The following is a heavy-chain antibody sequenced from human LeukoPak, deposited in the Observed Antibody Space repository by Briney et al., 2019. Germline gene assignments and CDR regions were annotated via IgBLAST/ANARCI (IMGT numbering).Heavy chain of an antibody. V-gene: IGHV4-59*01. J-gene: IGHJ4*02. CDR1: GGSLSSYY. CDR2: IYYSGGT. D-gene: IGHD5-12*01. CDR3: ARDYRGRGPGYFEF. Sequence: SETLSLTCAVSGGSLSSYYWSWIRQPPGKGLEWIGYIYYSGGTNYNPSLKSRVTISVDTSENQFSLKLSSVTAADTAVYYCARDYRGRGPGYFEFWGQGILVTVSS.